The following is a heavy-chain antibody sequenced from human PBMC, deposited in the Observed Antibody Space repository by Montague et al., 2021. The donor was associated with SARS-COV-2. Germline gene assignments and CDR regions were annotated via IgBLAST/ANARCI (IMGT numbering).Heavy chain of an antibody. V-gene: IGHV3-74*01. CDR2: IRVDGTTT. CDR3: VRAFSNSFKWFDP. D-gene: IGHD6-13*01. J-gene: IGHJ5*02. Sequence: SLRLSCAASGFTFSAYWMHWVRQAPGQGLEWVARIRVDGTTTNYADSVKGRFTISRDNAQDTVYLHMTTLTAEDTAAYYCVRAFSNSFKWFDPWGQGTLVTVSS. CDR1: GFTFSAYW.